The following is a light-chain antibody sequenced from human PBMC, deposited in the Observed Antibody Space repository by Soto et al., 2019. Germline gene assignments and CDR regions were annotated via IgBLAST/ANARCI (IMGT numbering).Light chain of an antibody. Sequence: QLSQSPSSLSASVGYSVTITCRASQGISSYLNWYQVKPGKAPKLLXYVASSLQSGVPSRFAGSGSGTDFTLTISSLEPEDFAVYYCQQRNSWPHTFTFGQGTRLEI. CDR3: QQRNSWPHTFT. CDR1: QGISSY. CDR2: VAS. J-gene: IGKJ5*01. V-gene: IGKV1-9*01.